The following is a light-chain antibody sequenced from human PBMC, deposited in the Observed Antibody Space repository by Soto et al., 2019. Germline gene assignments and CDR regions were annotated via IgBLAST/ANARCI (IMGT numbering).Light chain of an antibody. Sequence: QSALTQPASVSGSPGQSITISCTGTSSDVGGYNYVSWYQQYPGQAPKLMIYDVSNRPSGISNRFSGSKSGNTASLTISGLQAEDEADYYCSSYTSSSALYVFGTGTKLTVL. CDR3: SSYTSSSALYV. J-gene: IGLJ1*01. V-gene: IGLV2-14*01. CDR2: DVS. CDR1: SSDVGGYNY.